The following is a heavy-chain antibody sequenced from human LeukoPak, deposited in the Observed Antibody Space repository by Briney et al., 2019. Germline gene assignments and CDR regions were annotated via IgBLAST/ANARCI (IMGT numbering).Heavy chain of an antibody. Sequence: SDTLSLTCTVWGASISSYYWSWIRQPAGKGLEWIGRIYTSGSTNYNPSLKSRVTMSADTSKNQFSLKLGSVTAADTAVYFCASGAVVDAFDIWGQGTMVTVSS. D-gene: IGHD4-23*01. V-gene: IGHV4-4*07. CDR1: GASISSYY. CDR3: ASGAVVDAFDI. J-gene: IGHJ3*02. CDR2: IYTSGST.